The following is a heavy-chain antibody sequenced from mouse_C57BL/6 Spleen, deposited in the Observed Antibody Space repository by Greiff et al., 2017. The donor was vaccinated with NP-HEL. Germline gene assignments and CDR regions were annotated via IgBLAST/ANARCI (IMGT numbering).Heavy chain of an antibody. D-gene: IGHD2-3*01. Sequence: QVTLKVCGPGILQSSQTLSLTCSFSGFSLSTSGMGVSWIRQPSGKGLEWLAHIYWDDDKRYNPSLKSRLTISKDTSRNQVFLKITSVDTADTATYYCARRGDGYWYAMDYWGQGTSVTVSS. J-gene: IGHJ4*01. CDR3: ARRGDGYWYAMDY. V-gene: IGHV8-12*01. CDR1: GFSLSTSGMG. CDR2: IYWDDDK.